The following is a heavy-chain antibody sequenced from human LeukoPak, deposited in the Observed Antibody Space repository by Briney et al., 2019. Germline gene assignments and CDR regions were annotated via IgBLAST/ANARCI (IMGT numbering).Heavy chain of an antibody. CDR1: GFTFSSYG. D-gene: IGHD6-19*01. Sequence: PGRSLRLSCAASGFTFSSYGMHWVRQAPGKGMEWVAVIWYDGSNKYYADSVKGRFTISRDNSKNTLYLQMNSLRAEDTAVYYCARLGRRAAVAGPFDYWGQGTLVSVCS. CDR3: ARLGRRAAVAGPFDY. J-gene: IGHJ4*02. CDR2: IWYDGSNK. V-gene: IGHV3-33*01.